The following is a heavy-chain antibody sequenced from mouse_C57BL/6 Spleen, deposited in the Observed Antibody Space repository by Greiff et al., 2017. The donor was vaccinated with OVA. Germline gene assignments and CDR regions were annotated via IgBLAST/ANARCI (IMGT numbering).Heavy chain of an antibody. Sequence: EVKLVESGGGLVKPGGSLKLSCAASGFTFSSYAMSWVRQTPEKRLEWVATISDCGSYTYYPDNVKGRFTISRDNAKNNLYLQMSHLKSEDTAMYYCAREGGPTTVVATRYFDVWGTGTTVTVSS. CDR1: GFTFSSYA. CDR2: ISDCGSYT. D-gene: IGHD1-1*01. J-gene: IGHJ1*03. CDR3: AREGGPTTVVATRYFDV. V-gene: IGHV5-4*01.